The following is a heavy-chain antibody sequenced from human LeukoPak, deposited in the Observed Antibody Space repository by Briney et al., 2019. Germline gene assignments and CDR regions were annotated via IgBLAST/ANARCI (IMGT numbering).Heavy chain of an antibody. D-gene: IGHD3-9*01. J-gene: IGHJ3*02. CDR3: ARDRPSFWLFFPIDAFDI. Sequence: PGGSLRLSCAASGFMFSHYWMSWIRQAPGKGLEWVANIKQDGSEKYYVDSVKGRFTISRDNAKNSLYLQMNSLRAEDTAVYYCARDRPSFWLFFPIDAFDIWGQGTMVTVSS. CDR1: GFMFSHYW. V-gene: IGHV3-7*01. CDR2: IKQDGSEK.